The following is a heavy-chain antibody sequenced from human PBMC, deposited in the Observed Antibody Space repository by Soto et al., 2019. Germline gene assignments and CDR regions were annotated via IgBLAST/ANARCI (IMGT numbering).Heavy chain of an antibody. CDR2: MNPNSGNT. J-gene: IGHJ5*02. CDR3: ARDTDCTNGVCYQGAFDP. D-gene: IGHD2-8*01. V-gene: IGHV1-8*01. Sequence: ASVKVSCKASGYTFTSYDINWVRQATGQGLEWMGWMNPNSGNTGYAQKFQGRVTMTRNTSISTAYMELSSLRSEDTAVYYCARDTDCTNGVCYQGAFDPWGQGTLVTVSS. CDR1: GYTFTSYD.